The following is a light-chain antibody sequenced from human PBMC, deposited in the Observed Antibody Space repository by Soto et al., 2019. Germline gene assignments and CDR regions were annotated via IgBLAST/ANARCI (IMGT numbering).Light chain of an antibody. V-gene: IGKV3-20*01. CDR3: QQYGTSPAWT. CDR1: QSVSSSY. J-gene: IGKJ1*01. Sequence: EIVLTQSPGTLSLSPGERATLSCRASQSVSSSYLAWYQHKPGQAPRLLIYGAFNRASGIPDRFSGRGSGTDFTLSISRLEPEDFAVYYCQQYGTSPAWTFGQGTKVEIK. CDR2: GAF.